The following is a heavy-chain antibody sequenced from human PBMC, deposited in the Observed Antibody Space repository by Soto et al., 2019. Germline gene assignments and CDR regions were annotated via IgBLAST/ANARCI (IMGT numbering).Heavy chain of an antibody. CDR3: ARSSTSAIYFDY. V-gene: IGHV4-31*03. D-gene: IGHD2-2*01. CDR1: GGSISSDGYY. Sequence: SETLSLTCTVSGGSISSDGYYWSWIRQHPGKGLEWIGYIYYSGSTYYNPSLKSRVTISVDTSKNQFSLKLSSVTAADTAVYYCARSSTSAIYFDYWGQGPLVTAPQ. CDR2: IYYSGST. J-gene: IGHJ4*02.